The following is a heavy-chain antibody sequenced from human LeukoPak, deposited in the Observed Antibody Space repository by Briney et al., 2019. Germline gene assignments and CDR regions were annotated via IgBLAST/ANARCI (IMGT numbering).Heavy chain of an antibody. CDR3: ARKMVRGVIIMSYFDY. D-gene: IGHD3-10*01. Sequence: GGSLRLSCAASGFTFSSYEMNWVRQAPGKGLEWVSYISSSGSTIYYADSVKGRFTISRDNAKNSLYLRMNSLRAEDTAVYYCARKMVRGVIIMSYFDYWGQGTLVTVSS. J-gene: IGHJ4*02. CDR2: ISSSGSTI. V-gene: IGHV3-48*03. CDR1: GFTFSSYE.